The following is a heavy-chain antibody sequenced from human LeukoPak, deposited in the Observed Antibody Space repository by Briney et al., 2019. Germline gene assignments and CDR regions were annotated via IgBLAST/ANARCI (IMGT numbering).Heavy chain of an antibody. D-gene: IGHD3-3*01. CDR3: ARWNGIFGVVIRRMSFDY. V-gene: IGHV3-7*01. CDR2: IKQDGSEK. CDR1: GFTFSSYW. Sequence: GGSLRLSCAASGFTFSSYWMSWVRQAPGKGLEWVANIKQDGSEKYYVDSVKGRFTISRDNAKNSLYLQMNSLRAEDTAVYYCARWNGIFGVVIRRMSFDYWGQGTLVTVSS. J-gene: IGHJ4*02.